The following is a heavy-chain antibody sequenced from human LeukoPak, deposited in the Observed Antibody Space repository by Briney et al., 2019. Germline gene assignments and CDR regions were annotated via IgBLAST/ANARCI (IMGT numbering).Heavy chain of an antibody. D-gene: IGHD3-22*01. CDR2: INHSGST. Sequence: NSSETLSLTCAVYGGSFSGYYWSWIRQPPGKGLEWIGEINHSGSTNYNPSLKSRVTISVDTSKNQFSLKLSSVTAADTAVYYCARGGWYYDSSGENAFDIWGQGTMVTVSS. V-gene: IGHV4-34*01. J-gene: IGHJ3*02. CDR3: ARGGWYYDSSGENAFDI. CDR1: GGSFSGYY.